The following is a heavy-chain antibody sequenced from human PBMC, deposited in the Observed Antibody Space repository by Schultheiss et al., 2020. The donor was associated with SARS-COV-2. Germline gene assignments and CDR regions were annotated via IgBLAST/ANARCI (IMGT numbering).Heavy chain of an antibody. CDR2: IYTSGST. CDR3: ARGGYSYGFLLDYYYYMDV. J-gene: IGHJ6*03. D-gene: IGHD5-18*01. V-gene: IGHV4-61*02. Sequence: SETLSLTCTVSGGSISSGGYYWSWIRQPAGKGLEWIGRIYTSGSTNYNPSLKSRVTISVDTSKNQFSLKLSSVTAADTAVYYCARGGYSYGFLLDYYYYMDVWGKGTTVTVSS. CDR1: GGSISSGGYY.